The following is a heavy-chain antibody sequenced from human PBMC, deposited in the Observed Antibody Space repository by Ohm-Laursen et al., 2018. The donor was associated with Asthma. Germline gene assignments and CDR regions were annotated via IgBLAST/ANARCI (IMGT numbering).Heavy chain of an antibody. CDR1: GFIFSDYY. J-gene: IGHJ5*02. CDR3: AMSSPSSYSSGCWFDP. CDR2: ISGSGDYT. V-gene: IGHV3-11*06. D-gene: IGHD2-2*01. Sequence: GSLRLSCSASGFIFSDYYMSWIRQAPGKGLEWVSYISGSGDYTNYADSVKGRFTVSRDNAKNSLYLQMNSLRAEHTSVYYCAMSSPSSYSSGCWFDPWGQGSLVPFPS.